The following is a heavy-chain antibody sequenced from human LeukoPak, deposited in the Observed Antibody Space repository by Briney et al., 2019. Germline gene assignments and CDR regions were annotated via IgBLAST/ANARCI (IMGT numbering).Heavy chain of an antibody. D-gene: IGHD3-22*01. CDR3: TKVLRYDSVTWYFDL. Sequence: PSGGSLRLSCVASGFTIHDYPMHWVRQAPGKGLEWVSAVSWDSSMIDYADSVKGRFTASRDNAKNSFYLQMDSLRPDDTALYYCTKVLRYDSVTWYFDLWGRGTLVSVSS. CDR1: GFTIHDYP. V-gene: IGHV3-9*01. J-gene: IGHJ2*01. CDR2: VSWDSSMI.